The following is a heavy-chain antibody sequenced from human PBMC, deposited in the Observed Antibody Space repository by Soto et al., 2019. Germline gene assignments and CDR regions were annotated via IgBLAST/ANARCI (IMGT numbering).Heavy chain of an antibody. CDR1: KFSFRGYD. CDR3: ARHGLYHESRSPVDPPVAARYSAPATCSYHGVDV. Sequence: GGSLRLSCLVPKFSFRGYDMHWVRQAPGEGLEWVASVSHDRDTKYYADSVMGRFIVSRDRSQDSVSLQMNGLRADDTAIYYCARHGLYHESRSPVDPPVAARYSAPATCSYHGVDVWGTGTAGTGSS. V-gene: IGHV3-30-3*01. CDR2: VSHDRDTK. D-gene: IGHD6-19*01. J-gene: IGHJ6*04.